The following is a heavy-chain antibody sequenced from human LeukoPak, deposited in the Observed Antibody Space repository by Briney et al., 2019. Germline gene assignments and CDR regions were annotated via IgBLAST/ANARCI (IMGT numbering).Heavy chain of an antibody. Sequence: SVKLFCKASGGTFSSYAISWVRQAPGQGLEWMGRIIPILGIANYAQKFQGRVTITADKSTSTAYMELSSLRSEDTAVYYCARDGYDDAFDIWGQGTMVTVSS. J-gene: IGHJ3*02. CDR1: GGTFSSYA. D-gene: IGHD6-13*01. CDR3: ARDGYDDAFDI. V-gene: IGHV1-69*04. CDR2: IIPILGIA.